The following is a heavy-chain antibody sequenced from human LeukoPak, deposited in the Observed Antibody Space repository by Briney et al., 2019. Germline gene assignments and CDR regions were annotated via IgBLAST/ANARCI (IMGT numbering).Heavy chain of an antibody. Sequence: GASVKVSCKASGYTFTSYDINWVRQATGQGLEWMGWMNPNSGNTGYAQKFQGRVTMTRNTSISTAYMELSSLRSEDTAVYYCARRCSGGHGYSSLGRPGYWYFDLWGRGTLVTVSS. J-gene: IGHJ2*01. CDR2: MNPNSGNT. CDR3: ARRCSGGHGYSSLGRPGYWYFDL. V-gene: IGHV1-8*01. D-gene: IGHD6-13*01. CDR1: GYTFTSYD.